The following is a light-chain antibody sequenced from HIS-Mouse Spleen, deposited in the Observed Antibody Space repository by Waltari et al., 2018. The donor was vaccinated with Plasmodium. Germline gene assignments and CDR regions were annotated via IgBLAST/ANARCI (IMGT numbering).Light chain of an antibody. CDR2: EVS. V-gene: IGLV2-8*01. CDR1: SSDVVGYNY. CDR3: SSYAGSNNLV. Sequence: QSALTQPPSASGSPGQSVTISCTATSSDVVGYNYVSLYQQHPGKAPKRMIYEVSKRPSGVPDRFSGSKSGNTASLTVAGLQAEDEADYYCSSYAGSNNLVFGGGTKLTVL. J-gene: IGLJ2*01.